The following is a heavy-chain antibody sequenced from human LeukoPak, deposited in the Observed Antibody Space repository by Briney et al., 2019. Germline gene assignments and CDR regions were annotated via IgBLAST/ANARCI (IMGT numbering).Heavy chain of an antibody. CDR3: AKDRSGYGSGSYSFDY. CDR1: GFTFSSYG. D-gene: IGHD3-10*01. Sequence: GGSLRLSYAASGFTFSSYGMHWVRQAPGKGLEWVAVISYDGSNKYYADSVKGRFTISRDNSKNTLYLQMNSLRVEDTAVYYCAKDRSGYGSGSYSFDYWGQGTLVTVSS. CDR2: ISYDGSNK. J-gene: IGHJ4*02. V-gene: IGHV3-30*18.